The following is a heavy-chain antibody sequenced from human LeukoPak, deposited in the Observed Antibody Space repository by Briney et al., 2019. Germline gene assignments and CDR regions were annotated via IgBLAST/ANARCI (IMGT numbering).Heavy chain of an antibody. D-gene: IGHD3-10*01. CDR1: GGSISSSSYY. CDR2: IYYSGST. CDR3: ARRRGGMDV. J-gene: IGHJ6*02. V-gene: IGHV4-39*01. Sequence: SETLSLTCTVSGGSISSSSYYWGWIRQPPGKGLEWIGSIYYSGSTYYNPSLKSRVTISVDTSKNQFSLKLSSVTAADTAVYYCARRRGGMDVWGQGTTVTVSS.